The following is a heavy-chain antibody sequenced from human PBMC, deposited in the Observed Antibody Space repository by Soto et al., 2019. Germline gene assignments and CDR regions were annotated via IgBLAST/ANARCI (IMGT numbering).Heavy chain of an antibody. CDR1: GYTFTNYA. CDR3: ARGQHSGANIPSETKWFDA. D-gene: IGHD1-1*01. J-gene: IGHJ5*02. CDR2: ISPYNGYT. Sequence: QVQLAQSGAEVGKPGASVKVSCRASGYTFTNYALSWVRQAPGQGLEWMGWISPYNGYTDHAQKFQDRVTMTTDTSTTTAYMELRSLRSDDTAMHYCARGQHSGANIPSETKWFDAWGQGTLVTVSS. V-gene: IGHV1-18*01.